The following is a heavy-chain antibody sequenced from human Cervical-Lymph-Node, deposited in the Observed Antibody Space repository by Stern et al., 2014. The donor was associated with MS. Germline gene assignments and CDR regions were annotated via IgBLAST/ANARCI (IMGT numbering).Heavy chain of an antibody. J-gene: IGHJ4*02. V-gene: IGHV5-51*01. CDR1: GYTFTSYW. D-gene: IGHD4-23*01. CDR3: ARPIYYGDNYFYFDY. CDR2: IYPGDSDA. Sequence: EVQLEESGAEVKKPGESLKISCKVSGYTFTSYWIGWVRQMPGKGLEWMAIIYPGDSDARYSPSFQGQVTISADKSTTTAYLQWSTLKASDTAIYYCARPIYYGDNYFYFDYWGQGTLVTVSS.